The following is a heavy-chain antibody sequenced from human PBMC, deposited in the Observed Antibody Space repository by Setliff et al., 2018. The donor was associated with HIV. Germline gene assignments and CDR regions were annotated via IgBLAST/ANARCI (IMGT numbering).Heavy chain of an antibody. CDR3: VTVVQDDLGVALFDY. D-gene: IGHD3-3*01. CDR1: GGSFSGYY. CDR2: INHSGST. V-gene: IGHV4-34*01. J-gene: IGHJ4*02. Sequence: SETLSLTCAVYGGSFSGYYWSWIRQPPGKGLEWIGEINHSGSTNYNPSLKSRVTTSVDTSKNQFSLKLSSVTAADTAIYYCVTVVQDDLGVALFDYWGQGTLVTVSS.